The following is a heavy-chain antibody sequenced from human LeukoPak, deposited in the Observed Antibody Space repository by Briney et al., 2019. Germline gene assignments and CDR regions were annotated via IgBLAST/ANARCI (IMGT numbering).Heavy chain of an antibody. V-gene: IGHV4-34*01. CDR3: ARGRHDITMIVVVMTSVSYYLDV. J-gene: IGHJ6*03. D-gene: IGHD3-22*01. Sequence: SETLSLTCAVYGVSFSGYHWTWIRQSPGKGLEWIGDINPSGSTYYNPSLKSRLAISVDTSKNQFSLTLRSVTAADTAVYYCARGRHDITMIVVVMTSVSYYLDVWGKGTTVTVS. CDR1: GVSFSGYH. CDR2: INPSGST.